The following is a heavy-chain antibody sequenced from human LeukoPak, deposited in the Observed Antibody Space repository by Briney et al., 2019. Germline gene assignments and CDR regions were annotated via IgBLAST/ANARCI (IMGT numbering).Heavy chain of an antibody. CDR1: GYTFTGYY. CDR3: ARKKEGSGSLHAFDI. CDR2: INPNSGGT. D-gene: IGHD3-10*01. J-gene: IGHJ3*02. Sequence: ASVKVSCKASGYTFTGYYMHWVRQAPGQGLEWMGWINPNSGGTNYAQKFQGRVTMTRDTSISTAYMELSRLRSDDTAVYYCARKKEGSGSLHAFDIWGQGTMVTVSS. V-gene: IGHV1-2*02.